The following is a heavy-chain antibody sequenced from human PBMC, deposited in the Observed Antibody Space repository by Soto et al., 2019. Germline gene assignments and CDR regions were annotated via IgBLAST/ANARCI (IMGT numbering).Heavy chain of an antibody. CDR2: INHSGST. J-gene: IGHJ5*02. CDR3: ARDLVRGSDRFDP. Sequence: PSETLSLTCAVYGGSFSGCSWTWIRQPPGKGLEWIGEINHSGSTNYNPSIKSRVTISVDTSKNQFSLKLSSVTAADTAVYYCARDLVRGSDRFDPWGQGTLVTVSS. CDR1: GGSFSGCS. V-gene: IGHV4-34*01. D-gene: IGHD3-10*01.